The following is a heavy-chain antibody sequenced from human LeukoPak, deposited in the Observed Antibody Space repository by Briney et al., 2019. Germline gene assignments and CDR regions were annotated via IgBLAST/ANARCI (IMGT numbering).Heavy chain of an antibody. CDR3: VRYGRRANDQPFDV. V-gene: IGHV3-7*01. CDR1: GFTFSSYA. D-gene: IGHD1-1*01. Sequence: GGSLRLSCAASGFTFSSYAMTWVRQAPGKGLEWVASIDEDGSETNYVDSVTGRFTVSRDHAKNSLFLQMNSLRAEDTAVYYCVRYGRRANDQPFDVWGQGTMVTVSS. CDR2: IDEDGSET. J-gene: IGHJ3*01.